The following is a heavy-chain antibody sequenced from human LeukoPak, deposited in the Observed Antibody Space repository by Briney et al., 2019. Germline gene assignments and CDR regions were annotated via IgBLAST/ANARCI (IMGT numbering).Heavy chain of an antibody. CDR2: IYHSGYT. V-gene: IGHV4-39*02. CDR3: VRDPKMYYFDSGGLGHFDF. Sequence: PSETLSLTCNVSGASISTGTSYWGWIRQPPGRGLEWIGSIYHSGYTYYNPSLKSRVTISVDTSKNQFSLKLSSLTAADTAVYYCVRDPKMYYFDSGGLGHFDFWGRGTLVTVSS. D-gene: IGHD3-22*01. J-gene: IGHJ2*01. CDR1: GASISTGTSY.